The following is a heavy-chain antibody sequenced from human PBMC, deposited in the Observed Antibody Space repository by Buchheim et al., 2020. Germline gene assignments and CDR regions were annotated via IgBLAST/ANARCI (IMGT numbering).Heavy chain of an antibody. CDR3: ARMSAATDYYYGMDV. Sequence: QVQLVQSGAEVKKPGPSVKVSCKASGYTFTSYYMHWVRQAPGQGLEWMGMINPSGGSTTYAQKLQGRVTMTRDTSTSTVYMELSSLRSEYAAVYYCARMSAATDYYYGMDVWGQGTT. V-gene: IGHV1-46*01. J-gene: IGHJ6*02. CDR1: GYTFTSYY. CDR2: INPSGGST. D-gene: IGHD2-15*01.